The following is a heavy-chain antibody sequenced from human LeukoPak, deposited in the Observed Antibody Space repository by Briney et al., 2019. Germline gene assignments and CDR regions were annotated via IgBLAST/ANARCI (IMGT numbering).Heavy chain of an antibody. CDR1: GYTFTIYG. V-gene: IGHV1-18*01. CDR2: ISAYNGNT. D-gene: IGHD6-13*01. CDR3: ARGSIAAVLFGY. J-gene: IGHJ4*02. Sequence: ASVKVSCKASGYTFTIYGISWVRQAPGQGLEWMGWISAYNGNTNYAQKLQGRVTMTTETSTSTAYMELRSLRSDDTAVYYCARGSIAAVLFGYWGQGTLDNVSS.